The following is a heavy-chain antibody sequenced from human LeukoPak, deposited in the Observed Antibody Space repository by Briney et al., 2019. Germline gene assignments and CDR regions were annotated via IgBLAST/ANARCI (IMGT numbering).Heavy chain of an antibody. J-gene: IGHJ3*02. CDR3: ARVKIRWLVRSDAFDI. CDR2: IKQDGSEK. V-gene: IGHV3-7*04. Sequence: GGSLRLSCAASGFTFSSYRMSWVRQAPGKGLEWVANIKQDGSEKYYVDSVKGRFTISRDNAKNSLYLQMNSLRAEDTAVYYCARVKIRWLVRSDAFDIWGQGTMVTVSS. D-gene: IGHD6-19*01. CDR1: GFTFSSYR.